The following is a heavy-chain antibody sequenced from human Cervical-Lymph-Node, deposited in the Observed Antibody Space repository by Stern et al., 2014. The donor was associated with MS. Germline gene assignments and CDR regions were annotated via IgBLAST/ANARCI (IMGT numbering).Heavy chain of an antibody. Sequence: VQLVESGGGVVQPGRSLRLSCAASGFLFSSYGLHLVRQAPGTGLEWVALIWYDGSHKCYVASVEGRFTISGDNSKNTLYLQLDSLRAEDTAVYYCARDRDFWSGYYYYGLDVWGQGTTVTVSS. J-gene: IGHJ6*02. CDR3: ARDRDFWSGYYYYGLDV. V-gene: IGHV3-33*08. CDR2: IWYDGSHK. CDR1: GFLFSSYG. D-gene: IGHD3-3*01.